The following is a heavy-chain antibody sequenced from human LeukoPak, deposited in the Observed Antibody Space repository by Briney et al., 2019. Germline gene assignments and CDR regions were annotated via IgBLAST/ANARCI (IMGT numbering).Heavy chain of an antibody. CDR1: GFTFSSYS. Sequence: KPGGSLRLSCAASGFTFSSYSMNWVRHAPGKGLEWVSSISSSSNYIYYADSVKGRFTISRDNAKNSLYLQMNSLRAEDTAVYYCARESTVTTVDYWGQGTLVTVSS. V-gene: IGHV3-21*01. CDR2: ISSSSNYI. D-gene: IGHD4-17*01. J-gene: IGHJ4*02. CDR3: ARESTVTTVDY.